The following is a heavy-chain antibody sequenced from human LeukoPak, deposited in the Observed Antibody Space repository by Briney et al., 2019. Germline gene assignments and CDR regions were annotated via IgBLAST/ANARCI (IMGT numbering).Heavy chain of an antibody. Sequence: SETLSLTCTVSGGSMSSGGYYWSWIRQHPGKGLEWIGYIYYSGSTYYNPSLKSRVTISVDTSKNQFSLKLSSVTAADTAVYYCARAIGPRGYCTNGVCCRYYFDYWGQGTLVTVSS. D-gene: IGHD2-8*01. J-gene: IGHJ4*02. V-gene: IGHV4-31*03. CDR3: ARAIGPRGYCTNGVCCRYYFDY. CDR2: IYYSGST. CDR1: GGSMSSGGYY.